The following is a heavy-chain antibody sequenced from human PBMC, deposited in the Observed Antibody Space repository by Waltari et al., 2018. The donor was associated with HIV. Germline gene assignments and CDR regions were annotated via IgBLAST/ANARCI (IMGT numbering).Heavy chain of an antibody. CDR2: ISGSGGST. CDR3: AKGEGSSWYPSGYFQH. Sequence: EVQLLESGGGLVQPGGSLRLSCAASGFTFSSYAMSWVRQAPGKGLEWVSAISGSGGSTYYADSVKGRFTISRDNSKNTLYLQMNSLRAEDTAVYYCAKGEGSSWYPSGYFQHWGQGTLVTVSS. V-gene: IGHV3-23*01. J-gene: IGHJ1*01. CDR1: GFTFSSYA. D-gene: IGHD6-13*01.